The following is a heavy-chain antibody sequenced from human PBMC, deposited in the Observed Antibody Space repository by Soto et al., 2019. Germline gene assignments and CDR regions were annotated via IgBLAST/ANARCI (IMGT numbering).Heavy chain of an antibody. CDR1: GDTITSQG. J-gene: IGHJ3*01. Sequence: APAKVCCKASGDTITSQGLSWVRQAPGQGLEWMGWISANSGNTNYAQKLQGRLTLTRDTSTTTAYMELRSLTPDDTAVYDCARDRGHAFDFWGQGTMVTVSS. D-gene: IGHD6-25*01. CDR2: ISANSGNT. V-gene: IGHV1-18*01. CDR3: ARDRGHAFDF.